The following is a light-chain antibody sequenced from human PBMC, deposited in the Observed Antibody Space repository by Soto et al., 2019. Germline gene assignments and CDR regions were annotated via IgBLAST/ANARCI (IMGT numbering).Light chain of an antibody. V-gene: IGKV1-5*03. Sequence: DIQMTQSPYTLSASVGDRVTITCRTSQSIDRWLAWYQQSPGKAPKLLMYKASLLQSGIPPRFSGSGSGTEFTLTISSLQPDDAASYYCQQYSKYPWTFGQGTKVEI. CDR1: QSIDRW. CDR2: KAS. CDR3: QQYSKYPWT. J-gene: IGKJ1*01.